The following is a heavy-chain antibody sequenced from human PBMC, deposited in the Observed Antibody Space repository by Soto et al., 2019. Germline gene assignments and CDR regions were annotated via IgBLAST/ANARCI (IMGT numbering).Heavy chain of an antibody. CDR1: GGSITSRSYF. CDR2: IYYSGNT. D-gene: IGHD3-3*01. J-gene: IGHJ5*02. CDR3: ARFRDFSYWFDP. Sequence: SETLSLTCSVSGGSITSRSYFWGWIRQPPGKGLEWIGNIYYSGNTYYNPSLKSRVTISVDASQSQFSLKLTSVTAADTAVYYCARFRDFSYWFDPWAQGTQVTVSS. V-gene: IGHV4-39*01.